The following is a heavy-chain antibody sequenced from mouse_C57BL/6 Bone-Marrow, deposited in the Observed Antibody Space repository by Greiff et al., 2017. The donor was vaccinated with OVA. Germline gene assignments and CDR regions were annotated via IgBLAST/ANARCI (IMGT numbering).Heavy chain of an antibody. Sequence: QVQLQQPGPELVKPGASVKLSCKASGYTFTSYWMHWVKQRPGQGLEWIGNINPSNGGTNYNEKFKSKATLTVDKSSSTAYMQLSSLTSEDSAVYYCARGGYDGSYWYFDVWGTGTTVTVSS. D-gene: IGHD2-2*01. CDR1: GYTFTSYW. CDR3: ARGGYDGSYWYFDV. J-gene: IGHJ1*03. CDR2: INPSNGGT. V-gene: IGHV1-53*01.